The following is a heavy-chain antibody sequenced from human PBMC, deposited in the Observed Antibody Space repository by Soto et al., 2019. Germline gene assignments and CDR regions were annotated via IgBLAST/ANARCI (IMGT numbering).Heavy chain of an antibody. CDR1: GYIFTSYG. CDR3: AIGSWHEAFDY. CDR2: ISEYNGNT. V-gene: IGHV1-18*01. Sequence: ASVKVSCKASGYIFTSYGISWVRQAPGQGLEWMGWISEYNGNTKYAQKVQDRVTMTTDTSTNTGYMELRSLRSDDTAVYYCAIGSWHEAFDYWGQGTMVTVSS. D-gene: IGHD6-13*01. J-gene: IGHJ4*03.